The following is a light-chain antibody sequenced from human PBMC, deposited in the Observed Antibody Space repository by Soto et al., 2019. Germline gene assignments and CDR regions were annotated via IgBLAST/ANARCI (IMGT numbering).Light chain of an antibody. J-gene: IGKJ1*01. Sequence: EIVMTQSPATLSVSPGERATLSCRASQSVNSNLAWYQQKPGQAPKLLIYVASTRATGIPARFSGHGSGTEFTLTISSLQPDDFATYYCQQYNSYSWTFGQGTKVDIK. CDR1: QSVNSN. CDR2: VAS. V-gene: IGKV3-15*01. CDR3: QQYNSYSWT.